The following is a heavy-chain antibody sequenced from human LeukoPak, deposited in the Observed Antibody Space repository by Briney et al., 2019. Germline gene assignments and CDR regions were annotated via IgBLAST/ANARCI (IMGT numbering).Heavy chain of an antibody. D-gene: IGHD2-21*01. CDR3: ARDLYSQY. V-gene: IGHV3-21*01. J-gene: IGHJ4*02. Sequence: GGSLRLSCAASGFTFNTYSMNWVRQAPGKGLEWVSSISDNSNYIYYSDSVEGRFTISRDIAKNSLYLQMNSLRAEDTAVYYCARDLYSQYWGQGTLVTVSS. CDR1: GFTFNTYS. CDR2: ISDNSNYI.